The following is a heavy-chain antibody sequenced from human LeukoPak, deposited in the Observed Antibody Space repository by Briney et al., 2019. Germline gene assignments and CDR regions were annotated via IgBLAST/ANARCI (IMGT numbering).Heavy chain of an antibody. V-gene: IGHV1-69*13. D-gene: IGHD3-22*01. Sequence: SVKVSCKASGGTFSSYAISWVRQAPGQGLEWMGGITPMFGTANYAQKFQGRVTITADESTSTAYMELSSLRSEDTAVYYCVREGSYYDSSGYYYLYWGQGTLVTVSS. CDR1: GGTFSSYA. CDR3: VREGSYYDSSGYYYLY. CDR2: ITPMFGTA. J-gene: IGHJ4*02.